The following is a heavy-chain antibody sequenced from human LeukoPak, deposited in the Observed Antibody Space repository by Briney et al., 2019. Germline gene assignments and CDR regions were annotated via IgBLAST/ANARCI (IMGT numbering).Heavy chain of an antibody. Sequence: PSETLSLTCILYGGSFSGYYWSWIRQPPGKGLEWIGEINRSGSTNYNPSLKSRVTISVDTSKNQFSLKLNSVTAADTAVYYCARVLLRGRNWFDPWGQGTLVTVSS. D-gene: IGHD3-10*01. CDR2: INRSGST. CDR1: GGSFSGYY. V-gene: IGHV4-34*01. CDR3: ARVLLRGRNWFDP. J-gene: IGHJ5*02.